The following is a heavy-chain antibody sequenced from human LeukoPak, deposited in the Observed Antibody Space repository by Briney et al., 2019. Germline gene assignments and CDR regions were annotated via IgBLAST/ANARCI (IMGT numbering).Heavy chain of an antibody. Sequence: GGSLRLSCAASGFTFSIYAMSWVRQAPGKGLQWVSSITSSGDGTYYADSVKGRFTISRDNSKNTLYVQMNSLRAEDTAVYYCAKVDYDSSGYNEDYWGQGTLVTVSS. CDR1: GFTFSIYA. CDR3: AKVDYDSSGYNEDY. D-gene: IGHD3-22*01. CDR2: ITSSGDGT. V-gene: IGHV3-23*01. J-gene: IGHJ4*02.